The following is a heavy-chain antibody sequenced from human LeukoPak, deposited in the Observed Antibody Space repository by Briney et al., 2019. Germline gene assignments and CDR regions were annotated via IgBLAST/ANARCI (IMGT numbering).Heavy chain of an antibody. J-gene: IGHJ3*02. V-gene: IGHV3-53*01. CDR3: ARGNRIGYCSGGSCYSGAFDI. Sequence: GGSLRPSCAASGFTVSSNYMSWVRQAPGKGLEWVSVIYSGGSTYYADSVKGRFTISRDNSKNTLYLQMNSLRAEDTAVYYCARGNRIGYCSGGSCYSGAFDIWGQGTMVTVSS. CDR1: GFTVSSNY. CDR2: IYSGGST. D-gene: IGHD2-15*01.